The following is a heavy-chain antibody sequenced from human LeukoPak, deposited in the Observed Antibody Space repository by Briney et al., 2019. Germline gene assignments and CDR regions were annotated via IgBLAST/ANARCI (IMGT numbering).Heavy chain of an antibody. V-gene: IGHV4-31*03. J-gene: IGHJ4*02. CDR2: IYYSGST. CDR3: ARADYGGNNFDY. CDR1: GGSISSGGYY. Sequence: SETLSLTCTVSGGSISSGGYYCSWIRQHPGKGLEWIGYIYYSGSTYYNPSLKSRVTISVDTSKNQFSLKLSSVTAADTAVYYCARADYGGNNFDYWGQGTLVTVSS. D-gene: IGHD4-23*01.